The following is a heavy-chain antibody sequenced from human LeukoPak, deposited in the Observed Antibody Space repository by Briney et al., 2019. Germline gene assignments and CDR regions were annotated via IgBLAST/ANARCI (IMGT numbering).Heavy chain of an antibody. Sequence: GASVKVSCKASGYTFTSYYMHWVRQAPGQGLEWMGIINPSGGSTSHAQKFQGRVTMTRDTSTSTVYMELSSLRSEDTAVYYCARREGSDYDSSGYLDYWGQGTLVTVSS. CDR1: GYTFTSYY. D-gene: IGHD3-22*01. CDR3: ARREGSDYDSSGYLDY. V-gene: IGHV1-46*01. J-gene: IGHJ4*02. CDR2: INPSGGST.